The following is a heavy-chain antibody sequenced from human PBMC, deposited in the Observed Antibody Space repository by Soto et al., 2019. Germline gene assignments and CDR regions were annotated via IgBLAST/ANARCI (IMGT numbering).Heavy chain of an antibody. Sequence: ESGGGLVQPGRSLRLSCAASGFTFDDYAMHWVRQAPGKGLEWVSGISWNSGSIGYADSVKGRFTISRDNAKNSLYLQMNSLRAEDTALYYCAKAIGATMSPFDYWGQGTLVTVSS. V-gene: IGHV3-9*01. CDR1: GFTFDDYA. J-gene: IGHJ4*02. CDR3: AKAIGATMSPFDY. CDR2: ISWNSGSI. D-gene: IGHD5-12*01.